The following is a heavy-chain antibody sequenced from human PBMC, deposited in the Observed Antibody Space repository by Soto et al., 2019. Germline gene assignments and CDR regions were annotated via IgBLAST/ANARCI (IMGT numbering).Heavy chain of an antibody. J-gene: IGHJ4*02. Sequence: GSLRLSCAASGFTFSSYWMSWVRQAPGKGLEWVANIKQDGSEKYYVDSVKGRFTISRDNAKNSLYLQMNSLRAEDTAVYYCARCTPYYYDSSGYYLHYWGQGTLVTVSS. CDR3: ARCTPYYYDSSGYYLHY. D-gene: IGHD3-22*01. CDR2: IKQDGSEK. CDR1: GFTFSSYW. V-gene: IGHV3-7*01.